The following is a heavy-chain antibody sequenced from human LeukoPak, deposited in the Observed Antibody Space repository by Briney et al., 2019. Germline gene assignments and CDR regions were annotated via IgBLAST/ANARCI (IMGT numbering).Heavy chain of an antibody. Sequence: GGSLRLSCAASGFSFSSYWMHWVRQAPGKGLVWVSSINSDGSKTTYADSVKGRFTISRDNAKNSLYLQMNSLRPDDTAVYYCARSGAPGTVDYWGQGTLVTVSS. CDR1: GFSFSSYW. D-gene: IGHD7-27*01. CDR2: INSDGSKT. V-gene: IGHV3-74*01. J-gene: IGHJ4*02. CDR3: ARSGAPGTVDY.